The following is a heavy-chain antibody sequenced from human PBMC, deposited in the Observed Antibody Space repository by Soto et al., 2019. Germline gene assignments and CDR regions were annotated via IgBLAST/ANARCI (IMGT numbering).Heavy chain of an antibody. J-gene: IGHJ4*02. CDR3: EKGYLGWYFDY. D-gene: IGHD6-19*01. Sequence: GGSLGLCCAASGFTFSSYAVSGVRQAPGKGLEWVSVISGSGSSTYYADSVKGRFTISRDNSKNTLYLQMNSLRAEDTAVYYCEKGYLGWYFDYWGQGTPVPVSS. CDR2: ISGSGSST. CDR1: GFTFSSYA. V-gene: IGHV3-23*01.